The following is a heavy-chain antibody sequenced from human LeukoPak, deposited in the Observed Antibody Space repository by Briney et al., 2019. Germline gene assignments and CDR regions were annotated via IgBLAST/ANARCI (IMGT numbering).Heavy chain of an antibody. D-gene: IGHD3-10*01. CDR2: INAGNGNT. V-gene: IGHV1-3*01. Sequence: ASVKVSCKASGYTFTSYAMHWVRQAPGQRLEWMGWINAGNGNTKYSQKFQGRVTITRDTSASTAYMELSSLRSEDTAVYYCARTAGMVRGVNPRQLFDYWGQGTLVAVSS. CDR3: ARTAGMVRGVNPRQLFDY. J-gene: IGHJ4*02. CDR1: GYTFTSYA.